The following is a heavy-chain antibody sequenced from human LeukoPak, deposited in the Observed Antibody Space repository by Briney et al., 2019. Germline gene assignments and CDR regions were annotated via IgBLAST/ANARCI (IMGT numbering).Heavy chain of an antibody. CDR1: GGSFSGYY. D-gene: IGHD6-13*01. CDR2: INHSGST. V-gene: IGHV4-34*01. CDR3: ARRSAAAGRGAFDI. Sequence: PSETLSLTCAVYGGSFSGYYWSWIRQPPGKGLEWIGEINHSGSTNYNPSLKSRVTISVDTSKNQFSLKLSSVTAADTAVYYCARRSAAAGRGAFDIWGQETMVTVSS. J-gene: IGHJ3*02.